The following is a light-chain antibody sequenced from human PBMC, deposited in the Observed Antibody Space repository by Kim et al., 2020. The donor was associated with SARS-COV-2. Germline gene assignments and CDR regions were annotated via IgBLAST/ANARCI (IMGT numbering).Light chain of an antibody. J-gene: IGKJ4*01. CDR3: QQYGGSAR. CDR1: QSITTNY. V-gene: IGKV3-20*01. Sequence: LAPGERATRSCRASQSITTNYVAWYQQKPGQTPRLLIYGASSRATGIPDRFSGSGSGTDFTLTISRLEPEDFAVYYCQQYGGSARFGGGTKVDIK. CDR2: GAS.